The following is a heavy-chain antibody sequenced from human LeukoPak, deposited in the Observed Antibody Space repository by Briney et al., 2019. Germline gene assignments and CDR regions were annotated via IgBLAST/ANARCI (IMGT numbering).Heavy chain of an antibody. CDR3: AKAGGWFGELLQTSADNWFDP. V-gene: IGHV3-23*01. J-gene: IGHJ5*02. D-gene: IGHD3-10*01. Sequence: PGGSLNLPCAASGFTFSNYAMSWFRKAPGKGLKWVSVISGIGGSTYYADSVKGRFTISRDNPKNTLYLQMNSLRAEDTAVYYCAKAGGWFGELLQTSADNWFDPWGQGTLVTVSS. CDR2: ISGIGGST. CDR1: GFTFSNYA.